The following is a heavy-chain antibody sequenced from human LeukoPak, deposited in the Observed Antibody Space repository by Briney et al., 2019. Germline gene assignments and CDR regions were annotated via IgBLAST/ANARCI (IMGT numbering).Heavy chain of an antibody. J-gene: IGHJ4*02. D-gene: IGHD1-26*01. V-gene: IGHV1-2*06. CDR1: GYTFTGYY. Sequence: ASVKVSCKASGYTFTGYYMHWVRQAPGQGLEWMGRINPNSGGTNYAQKFQGRVTMTRGTSISTAYMELSRLRSDDTAVYYCARTLDSGSYSSGWNWGQGTLVTVSS. CDR2: INPNSGGT. CDR3: ARTLDSGSYSSGWN.